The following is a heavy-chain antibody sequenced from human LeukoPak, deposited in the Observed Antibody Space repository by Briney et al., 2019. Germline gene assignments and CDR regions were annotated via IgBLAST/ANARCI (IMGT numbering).Heavy chain of an antibody. V-gene: IGHV3-53*01. CDR1: GFTVSSNY. CDR3: ARRAGDYSHPYDY. Sequence: GGSLRLSCAASGFTVSSNYMSWVRQAPGKGLEWVSFIYSGGSTQYSDSVKGRFTISRDNSKNTLYLQMNSLRAEDTAVYYCARRAGDYSHPYDYWGQGTLVTVSS. CDR2: IYSGGST. D-gene: IGHD3-22*01. J-gene: IGHJ4*02.